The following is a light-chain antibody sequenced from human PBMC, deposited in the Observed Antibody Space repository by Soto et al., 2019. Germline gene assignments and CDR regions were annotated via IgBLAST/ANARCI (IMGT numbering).Light chain of an antibody. Sequence: EIVLTLSPGTLSLSPGERATLSCRASQSVSSSYLAWYQQKPGQAPRLLIYGASSRATGIPDRFSGSGSGTDFTLTISRLEPEDFAVYYCQQYASSPQWTFGQGTKV. CDR3: QQYASSPQWT. V-gene: IGKV3-20*01. CDR1: QSVSSSY. J-gene: IGKJ1*01. CDR2: GAS.